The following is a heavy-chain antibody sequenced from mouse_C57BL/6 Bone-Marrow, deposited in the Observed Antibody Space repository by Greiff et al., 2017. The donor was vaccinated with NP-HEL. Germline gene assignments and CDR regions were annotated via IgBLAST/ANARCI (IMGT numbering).Heavy chain of an antibody. V-gene: IGHV3-8*01. Sequence: EVQRVESGPGLAKPSQTLSLTCSVTGYSITSDYWNWIRKFPGNKLEYMGYISYSGSTYYNPSLKSRISITRDTSKNQYYLQLNSVTTEDTATYYCARRPPYYGSSYWYFDVWGTGTTVTVSS. CDR3: ARRPPYYGSSYWYFDV. J-gene: IGHJ1*03. D-gene: IGHD1-1*01. CDR2: ISYSGST. CDR1: GYSITSDY.